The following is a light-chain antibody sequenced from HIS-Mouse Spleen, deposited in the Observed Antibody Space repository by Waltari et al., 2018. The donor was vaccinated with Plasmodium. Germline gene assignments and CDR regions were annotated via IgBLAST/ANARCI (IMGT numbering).Light chain of an antibody. V-gene: IGLV3-1*01. CDR1: KLGDKY. CDR2: QDS. CDR3: QAWDSSTVV. Sequence: SYELTQPPSVSVSPGQTASITCPGDKLGDKYACWYQQNPGQSPVLVSYQDSKRPSGIPERFSGSNSGNTATLTISGTQAMDEADYYCQAWDSSTVVFGGGTKLTVL. J-gene: IGLJ2*01.